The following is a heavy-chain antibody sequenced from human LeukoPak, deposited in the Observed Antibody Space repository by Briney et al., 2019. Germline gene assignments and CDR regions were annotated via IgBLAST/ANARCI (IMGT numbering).Heavy chain of an antibody. CDR1: GFTFSSYS. J-gene: IGHJ4*02. CDR2: ISSSSSYI. Sequence: GGSLRLSCAASGFTFSSYSMNWVRQAPGKGLEWVSSISSSSSYIYYADSVKGRFTISRDNAKNSLYLQMNSLRAEDTALYYCAKGSEWELNRGPFDYWGQGTLVTVSS. D-gene: IGHD1-26*01. V-gene: IGHV3-21*04. CDR3: AKGSEWELNRGPFDY.